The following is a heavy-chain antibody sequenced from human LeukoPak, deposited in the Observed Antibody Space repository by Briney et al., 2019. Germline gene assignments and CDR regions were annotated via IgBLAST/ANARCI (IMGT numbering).Heavy chain of an antibody. CDR2: IYYSGST. Sequence: SETLSLTCTVSGGSISSHYWSWIRQPPGKGLEWIGYIYYSGSTNYNPSLKSRVTISVDTSKNQFSLKLSSVTAADTAVYYCARGWGYYYGSGSYFDYWGQGTLVTVSS. V-gene: IGHV4-59*11. D-gene: IGHD3-10*01. CDR1: GGSISSHY. CDR3: ARGWGYYYGSGSYFDY. J-gene: IGHJ4*02.